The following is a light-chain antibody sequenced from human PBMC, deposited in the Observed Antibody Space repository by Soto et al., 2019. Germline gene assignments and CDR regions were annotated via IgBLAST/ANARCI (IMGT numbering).Light chain of an antibody. J-gene: IGLJ1*01. CDR1: SSDVGGYNY. Sequence: QSALTQPASVSGSPGQSITISCTGTSSDVGGYNYVSWFQHHPGKAPKLMIYEVSNRPSGVSNRLSGSKSGNTASLTISGLQSEDEADYYCSSYTSSSTLFYVFGTGTKVTVL. V-gene: IGLV2-14*01. CDR3: SSYTSSSTLFYV. CDR2: EVS.